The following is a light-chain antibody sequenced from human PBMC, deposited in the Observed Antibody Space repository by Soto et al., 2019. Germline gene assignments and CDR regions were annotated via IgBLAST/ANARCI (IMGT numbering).Light chain of an antibody. CDR3: QQYGSSPLT. CDR2: GAG. V-gene: IGKV3-20*01. Sequence: EIVLTQPPGNLSLSPGESATLSCRASQSVTRYIAWYQQKPGQAPRLLIYGAGSRGTGTPDRIRGTGSGTDFTLTISRLEPEDSAVYYCQQYGSSPLTFGGGTKVDNK. J-gene: IGKJ4*01. CDR1: QSVTRY.